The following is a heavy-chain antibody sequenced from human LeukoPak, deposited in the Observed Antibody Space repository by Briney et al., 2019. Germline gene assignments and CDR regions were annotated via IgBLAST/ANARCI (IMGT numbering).Heavy chain of an antibody. J-gene: IGHJ4*02. CDR1: GYGFTCDW. Sequence: GESLKISCKGSGYGFTCDWLGWVRQMPGKGLGWMGIFYPGGSEYRYSPSFQGQVTISADKSITTAYLQGSSLKASDTAIYYCARRAAAAGTGYYYLDYWGQGTLVTVSS. V-gene: IGHV5-51*01. D-gene: IGHD6-13*01. CDR3: ARRAAAAGTGYYYLDY. CDR2: FYPGGSEY.